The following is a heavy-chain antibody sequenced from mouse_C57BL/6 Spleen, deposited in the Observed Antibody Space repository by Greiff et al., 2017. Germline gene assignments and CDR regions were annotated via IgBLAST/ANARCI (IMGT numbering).Heavy chain of an antibody. CDR3: ARQALGGSSSYVDY. J-gene: IGHJ2*01. CDR1: GYTFTSYW. Sequence: QVQLQQPGAELVKPGASVKLSCKASGYTFTSYWMHWVKQRPGQGLEWIGMIHPNSGSTNYNEKFKGKSTLTVDKSSSTAYMQLSSLTSEDSAVYYCARQALGGSSSYVDYWGQGTTLTVSS. CDR2: IHPNSGST. D-gene: IGHD1-1*01. V-gene: IGHV1-64*01.